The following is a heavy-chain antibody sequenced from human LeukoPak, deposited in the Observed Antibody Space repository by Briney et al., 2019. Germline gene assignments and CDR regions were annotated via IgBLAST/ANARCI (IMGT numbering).Heavy chain of an antibody. J-gene: IGHJ5*02. CDR2: IYYSGST. V-gene: IGHV4-59*01. CDR1: GGSIGSYY. CDR3: ARGEKYNWFDP. Sequence: SETLSLTCTVSGGSIGSYYWSWIRQPPGKGLEWIGYIYYSGSTNYNPSLKSRVTISVDTSKNQFSLKLSSVTAADTVVYYCARGEKYNWFDPWGQGTLVTVSS.